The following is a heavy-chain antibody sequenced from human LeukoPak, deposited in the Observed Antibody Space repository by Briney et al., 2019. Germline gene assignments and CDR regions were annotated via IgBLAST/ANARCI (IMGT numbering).Heavy chain of an antibody. CDR1: GFTFSSYA. CDR2: ISGSGGST. J-gene: IGHJ4*02. V-gene: IGHV3-23*01. Sequence: GASLRLSCAASGFTFSSYAMSWVRQALGKGLEWVSAISGSGGSTYYADSVKGRFTISRDNSKNTLNLQMNSLRAEDTAVYYCARRDILTEVFDYWGQGTLVTVSS. D-gene: IGHD3-9*01. CDR3: ARRDILTEVFDY.